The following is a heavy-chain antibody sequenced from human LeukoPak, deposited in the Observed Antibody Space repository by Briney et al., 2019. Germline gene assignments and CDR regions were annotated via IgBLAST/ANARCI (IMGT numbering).Heavy chain of an antibody. CDR3: ARGVPEYGSGSYFDY. Sequence: ASVKVSCKASGYTFTGYYMHWVRQAPGQGLEWMGWINPNSGGTNYAQKFQGRVTMTRDTSISTAYMELSGLRSDDTAVYYCARGVPEYGSGSYFDYWGQGTLVTVSS. D-gene: IGHD3-10*01. CDR1: GYTFTGYY. J-gene: IGHJ4*02. V-gene: IGHV1-2*02. CDR2: INPNSGGT.